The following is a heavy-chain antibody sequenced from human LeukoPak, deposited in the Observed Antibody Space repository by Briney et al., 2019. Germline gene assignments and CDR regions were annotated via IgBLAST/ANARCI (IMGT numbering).Heavy chain of an antibody. Sequence: ASVKVSCKASGYTFTNYAMQWVRQAPGQRLEWMGWINAGNGHTRYSQRLQGRVTITRDTSASTVYMEVTSLRFEDTAVYYCARGIWSRTVSSYYFDCWGQGTLVTVPS. CDR3: ARGIWSRTVSSYYFDC. CDR2: INAGNGHT. CDR1: GYTFTNYA. J-gene: IGHJ4*02. D-gene: IGHD3-3*01. V-gene: IGHV1-3*01.